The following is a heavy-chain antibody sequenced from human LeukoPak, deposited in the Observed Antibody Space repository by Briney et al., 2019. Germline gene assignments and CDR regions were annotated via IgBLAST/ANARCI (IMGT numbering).Heavy chain of an antibody. V-gene: IGHV1-8*02. CDR3: TRKLRLDEH. CDR1: GYTFIPSD. Sequence: ASVKVSCKASGYTFIPSDLNCVRQASGQGLEWMGYMDPKSGHTEYAQKFQGRGTMTRDTSTGTAYMELSSLTPDDTAIYYCTRKLRLDEHWGQGTLVAVSS. J-gene: IGHJ4*02. D-gene: IGHD1-7*01. CDR2: MDPKSGHT.